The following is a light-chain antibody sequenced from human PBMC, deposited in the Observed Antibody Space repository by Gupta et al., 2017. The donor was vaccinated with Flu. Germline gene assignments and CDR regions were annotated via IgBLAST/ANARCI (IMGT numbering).Light chain of an antibody. CDR3: QQDDTDYT. V-gene: IGKV1-5*03. Sequence: SPYTLSASVGDTVTITCRDSENVNEWLAWYQQKAGKAPRLLIFRSSVLESGVPSRFSGSGSGKEFALTIRRLQPDDFATYYCQQDDTDYTFGQGTMLDIK. CDR1: ENVNEW. J-gene: IGKJ2*01. CDR2: RSS.